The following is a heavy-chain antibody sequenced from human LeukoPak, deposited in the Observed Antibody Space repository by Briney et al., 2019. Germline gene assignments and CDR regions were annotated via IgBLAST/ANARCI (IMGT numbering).Heavy chain of an antibody. CDR1: TFTFSDYG. J-gene: IGHJ4*02. V-gene: IGHV3-30*02. CDR3: ARGPYCSSTSCRPYYFDY. CDR2: IRYDGTKT. D-gene: IGHD2-2*01. Sequence: GGSLRLSCIGSTFTFSDYGMHWVRQAPGKGLEWVAFIRYDGTKTYYADSAKGRFTISRDNSKNTLYLEMNSLRAEDTAVYYCARGPYCSSTSCRPYYFDYWAREPWSPSPQ.